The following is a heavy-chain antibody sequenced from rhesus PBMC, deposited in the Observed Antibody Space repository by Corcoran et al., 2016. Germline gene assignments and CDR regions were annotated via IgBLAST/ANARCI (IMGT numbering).Heavy chain of an antibody. Sequence: EVQLVESGGGLVQPGGSLRPFCAASGFTFSSYAMQWVHQAPGKGLEWVSAIGPGGDTYYADAVKGRFTISRDNAKNSLYLQMNSLRAEDTAVYYCAREVGSNHFDFWGQVVLVTVSS. CDR1: GFTFSSYA. CDR3: AREVGSNHFDF. D-gene: IGHD6-19*01. J-gene: IGHJ4*01. V-gene: IGHV3-72*01. CDR2: IGPGGDT.